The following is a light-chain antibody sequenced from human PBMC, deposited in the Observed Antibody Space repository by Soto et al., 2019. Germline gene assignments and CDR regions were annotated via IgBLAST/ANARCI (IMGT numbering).Light chain of an antibody. V-gene: IGKV3-15*01. CDR3: QQYSKWPLT. CDR2: GAS. J-gene: IGKJ4*01. Sequence: ILMTQSPSTLAVSPGARVTLSCRASQSVSSYLAWYQQKPGQAPRLLIYGASTGATGIPARFSGSGSGTEFILTISSLQSEDFELYYCQQYSKWPLTFGGGTKVDIK. CDR1: QSVSSY.